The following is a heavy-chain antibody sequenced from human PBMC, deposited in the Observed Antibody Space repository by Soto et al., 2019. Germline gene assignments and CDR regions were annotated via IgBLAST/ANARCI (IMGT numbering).Heavy chain of an antibody. J-gene: IGHJ3*02. D-gene: IGHD3-10*01. V-gene: IGHV3-7*01. CDR3: ARVLWFGEYAFDI. Sequence: GGSLRLSCAASGFTFSSYWMSWVRQAPGKGLEWVANIKQDGSEKYYVDSVKGRFTISRDNAKNSLYLQMNSVRAEDTAVYYCARVLWFGEYAFDIWGQGTMVTVSS. CDR2: IKQDGSEK. CDR1: GFTFSSYW.